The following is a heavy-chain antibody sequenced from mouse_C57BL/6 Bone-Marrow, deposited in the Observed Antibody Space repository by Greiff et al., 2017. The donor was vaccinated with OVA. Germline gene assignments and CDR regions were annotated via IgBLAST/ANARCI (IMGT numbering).Heavy chain of an antibody. D-gene: IGHD1-1*01. CDR2: SRNKANDYTT. J-gene: IGHJ4*01. Sequence: EVKLMESGGGLVQSGRSLRLSCATSGFTFSDFYMEWVRQAPGKGLEWIAASRNKANDYTTEYSASVKGRFIVSRDTSQSILYLQMNALRAEDTAIYYCARDTDSSSGLYAMDYWGQGTSVTVSS. CDR3: ARDTDSSSGLYAMDY. CDR1: GFTFSDFY. V-gene: IGHV7-1*01.